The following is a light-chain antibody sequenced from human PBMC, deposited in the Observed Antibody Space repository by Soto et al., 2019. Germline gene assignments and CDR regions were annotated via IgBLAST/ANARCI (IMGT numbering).Light chain of an antibody. Sequence: EIVLTQSPGTLSLSPGERATLSCRASQSVSSSYLAWYQQKPGKAPKLLIYAASSLQSGVPSRFSGSGSGTNFTLTIDSLQPEDFATYYCQQSYSIWWTFGQGTKVEFK. V-gene: IGKV3-20*01. CDR3: QQSYSIWWT. CDR2: AAS. CDR1: QSVSSSY. J-gene: IGKJ1*01.